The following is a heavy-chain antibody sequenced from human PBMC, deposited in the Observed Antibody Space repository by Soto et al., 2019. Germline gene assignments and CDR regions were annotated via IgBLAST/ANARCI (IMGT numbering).Heavy chain of an antibody. CDR1: GFTFDDYA. V-gene: IGHV3-9*01. CDR3: AKARRYSSSLHAFDI. Sequence: GGSLRLSCAASGFTFDDYAMHWVRQAPGKGLEWVSGISWNSGSIGCADSVKGRFTISRDNAKNSLYLQMNSLRAEDTALYYCAKARRYSSSLHAFDIWGQGTMVTVSS. D-gene: IGHD6-13*01. J-gene: IGHJ3*02. CDR2: ISWNSGSI.